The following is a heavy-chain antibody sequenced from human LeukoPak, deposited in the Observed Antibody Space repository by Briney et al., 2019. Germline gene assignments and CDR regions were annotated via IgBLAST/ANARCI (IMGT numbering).Heavy chain of an antibody. V-gene: IGHV3-30*03. CDR2: ISYDGSDK. J-gene: IGHJ5*02. CDR3: ARGQRITMVRGPINWFDP. Sequence: PGRSLRLSCAASGSTFNRFAMHWVRQAPGKGLEWVAVISYDGSDKYYADSVKGRFTISRDNSKNTLYLQMNGLRAEDTAVYYRARGQRITMVRGPINWFDPWGQGTLVTVSS. CDR1: GSTFNRFA. D-gene: IGHD3-10*01.